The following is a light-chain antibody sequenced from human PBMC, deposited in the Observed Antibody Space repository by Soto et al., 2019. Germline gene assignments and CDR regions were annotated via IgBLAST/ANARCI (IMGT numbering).Light chain of an antibody. J-gene: IGKJ5*01. Sequence: EVVLTQSPATLSLSPGERATLSWRASQSIRTSLAWYQQKPGQAPRLVIFDASNRANGVPARFGGSGSGTDFTLTINSLEPEDFASYYCQQRNVWHPITFGQGTRLEIK. V-gene: IGKV3-11*01. CDR2: DAS. CDR3: QQRNVWHPIT. CDR1: QSIRTS.